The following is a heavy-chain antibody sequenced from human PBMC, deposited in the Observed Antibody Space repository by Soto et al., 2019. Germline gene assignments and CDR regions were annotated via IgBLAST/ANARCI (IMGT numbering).Heavy chain of an antibody. CDR2: ISDDGSTT. J-gene: IGHJ4*02. CDR1: GFTFSAYW. CDR3: TRGPRVSSTGTGAH. D-gene: IGHD1-1*01. Sequence: GGSLRLSCDVSGFTFSAYWMHGVRQVPGKGLIWVSRISDDGSTTTYADSVKGRFTISRDNAKNTLYLQMNSLRADDTGLYYCTRGPRVSSTGTGAHWGQGTLVTVSS. V-gene: IGHV3-74*01.